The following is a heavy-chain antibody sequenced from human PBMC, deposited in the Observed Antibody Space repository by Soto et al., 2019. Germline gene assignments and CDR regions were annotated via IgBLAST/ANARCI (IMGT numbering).Heavy chain of an antibody. CDR2: INAYNGNT. CDR3: ARANYYDSSGYVPPMVKNAFDI. D-gene: IGHD3-22*01. J-gene: IGHJ3*02. CDR1: GYTFTSYA. Sequence: ASVKVSCKASGYTFTSYAMHWVRQAPGQRLEWMGWINAYNGNTNYAQELQGRVTMTTDTSTSTAYMELRSLRSDDTAVYYCARANYYDSSGYVPPMVKNAFDIWGQGTMVTVSS. V-gene: IGHV1-18*01.